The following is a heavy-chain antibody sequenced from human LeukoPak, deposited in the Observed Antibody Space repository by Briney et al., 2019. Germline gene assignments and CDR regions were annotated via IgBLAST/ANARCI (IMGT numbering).Heavy chain of an antibody. V-gene: IGHV4-39*01. J-gene: IGHJ4*02. CDR2: IYYTGST. CDR3: ASIDDSSGYYIDLDY. D-gene: IGHD3-22*01. Sequence: PSETLSLTCTVSGGSISSSSYYWGWIRQPPGKGLEWIGNIYYTGSTYYNPSLKSRVTISVDTSKNQFSLKLSSVTAADTAVYYCASIDDSSGYYIDLDYWGQGTLVTVSS. CDR1: GGSISSSSYY.